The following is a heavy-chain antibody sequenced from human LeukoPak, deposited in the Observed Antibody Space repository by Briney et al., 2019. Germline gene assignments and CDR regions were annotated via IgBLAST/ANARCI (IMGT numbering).Heavy chain of an antibody. J-gene: IGHJ4*02. CDR3: ASAAAGTNFDY. CDR1: GGSISSYY. Sequence: PSETLSLTCTVSGGSISSYYWSWIRQPPGKELEWIGSIYYSGSTNYNPSLKSRVTISVDTSKNQFSLKLSSVTAADTAVYYCASAAAGTNFDYWGQGTLVTVSS. V-gene: IGHV4-59*01. D-gene: IGHD6-13*01. CDR2: IYYSGST.